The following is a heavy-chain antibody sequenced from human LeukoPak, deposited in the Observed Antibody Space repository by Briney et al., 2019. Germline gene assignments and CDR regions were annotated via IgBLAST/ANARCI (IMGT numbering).Heavy chain of an antibody. D-gene: IGHD3-3*01. Sequence: RPGGSLRLSCAASGFTFSSYSMSWVRQAPGKGLEWVSAISGSGGSTYYADSVKGRFTISRDNSKNTLYLQMNSLRAEDTAVYYCAKDGGDFWSGYPDYWGQGTLVTVSS. V-gene: IGHV3-23*01. CDR3: AKDGGDFWSGYPDY. J-gene: IGHJ4*02. CDR2: ISGSGGST. CDR1: GFTFSSYS.